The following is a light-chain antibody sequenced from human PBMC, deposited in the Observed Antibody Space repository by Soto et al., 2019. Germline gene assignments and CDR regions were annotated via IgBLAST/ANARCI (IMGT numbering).Light chain of an antibody. V-gene: IGKV1-33*01. Sequence: DIQMTQSPSSPSSSLGDRGTITFHASHDISNYLNWYQQKPGKAPKVLIYDASNLETGVSSRFSGSGSGTDFTFTISSLQPEDIATYYCQQYANPPPITFGQGTRLEIK. J-gene: IGKJ5*01. CDR1: HDISNY. CDR3: QQYANPPPIT. CDR2: DAS.